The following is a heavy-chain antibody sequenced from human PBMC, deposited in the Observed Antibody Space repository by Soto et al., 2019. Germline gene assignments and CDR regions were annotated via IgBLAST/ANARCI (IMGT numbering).Heavy chain of an antibody. CDR1: GGSISTYY. D-gene: IGHD3-10*01. CDR2: FYNGGTT. Sequence: PSETLCLTCTVSGGSISTYYGIWIRQPPGKGLEWIGVFYNGGTTNYSPSLKSRVTISVDTSKNQFSLKLNSVTAADTAVYYCARDGSERPATYWGQGILVTVSS. J-gene: IGHJ4*02. CDR3: ARDGSERPATY. V-gene: IGHV4-59*01.